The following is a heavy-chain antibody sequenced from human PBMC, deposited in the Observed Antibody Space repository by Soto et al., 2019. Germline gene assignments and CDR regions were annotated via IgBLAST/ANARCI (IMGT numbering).Heavy chain of an antibody. V-gene: IGHV1-18*01. CDR2: ISAYNGNT. D-gene: IGHD5-18*01. CDR3: ARDGGYRYGSTSRYGMDV. Sequence: ASVKVSCKASGYIFSSYGISWERQAPGQGLEWMGWISAYNGNTNYAQKVQGRVTMTTDTSTSTAYMELRSLRSDDTAVYFCARDGGYRYGSTSRYGMDVWGQGTTGTVSS. J-gene: IGHJ6*02. CDR1: GYIFSSYG.